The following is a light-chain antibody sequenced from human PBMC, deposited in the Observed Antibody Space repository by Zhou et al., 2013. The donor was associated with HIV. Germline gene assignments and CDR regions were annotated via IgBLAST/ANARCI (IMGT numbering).Light chain of an antibody. CDR3: QQSYSTPPET. J-gene: IGKJ1*01. V-gene: IGKV1-39*01. CDR1: QSISSW. Sequence: DIQMTQSPSTLSASVGDRVTITCRASQSISSWLAWYQQKPGKAPKLLISAASSLQSGVPSRFSGSGSGTDFTLTISSLQPEDFATYYCQQSYSTPPETFGQGTKVEIK. CDR2: AAS.